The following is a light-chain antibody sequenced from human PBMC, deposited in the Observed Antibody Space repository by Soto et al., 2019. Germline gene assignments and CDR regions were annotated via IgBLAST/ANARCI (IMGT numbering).Light chain of an antibody. CDR1: SSDVGCYNL. J-gene: IGLJ1*01. CDR3: CSYAGSGTYV. CDR2: EGS. Sequence: QSALTLRASVSGSPGQSITISCTGTSSDVGCYNLVSWYQQHPGKAPKLLIYEGSKRPSGVSNRFSGSKSGNTASLTMSGLQAEDDADYYCCSYAGSGTYVFGTGTKVTVL. V-gene: IGLV2-23*01.